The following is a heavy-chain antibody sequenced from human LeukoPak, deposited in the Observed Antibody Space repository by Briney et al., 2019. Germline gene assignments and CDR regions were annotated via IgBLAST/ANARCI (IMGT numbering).Heavy chain of an antibody. CDR1: GFTFSNFA. J-gene: IGHJ4*02. V-gene: IGHV3-23*01. D-gene: IGHD6-19*01. CDR3: AKVRAGHYFDY. Sequence: PGGSLRLSCVASGFTFSNFAMSWVRQAPEKGLEWVSSMSGVGVSTYYADSVKGRFTISRDNSKNTLYLQMHSLRAEDTAVYYCAKVRAGHYFDYWGQGTLVTVSS. CDR2: MSGVGVST.